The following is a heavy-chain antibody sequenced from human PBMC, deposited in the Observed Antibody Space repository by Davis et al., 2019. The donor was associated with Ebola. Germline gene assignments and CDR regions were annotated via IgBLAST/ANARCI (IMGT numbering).Heavy chain of an antibody. D-gene: IGHD1-1*01. CDR3: ARVDTTKTYYYGMDV. Sequence: GGSLRLSCVASGFTFSSCAMIWLRQGPGKGLEWVLVVRGSGGRTYYADSVKGRFTISRDNSKNTLYLQMNSLRAEDTAVYYCARVDTTKTYYYGMDVWGQGTTVTVSS. CDR2: VRGSGGRT. CDR1: GFTFSSCA. J-gene: IGHJ6*02. V-gene: IGHV3-23*01.